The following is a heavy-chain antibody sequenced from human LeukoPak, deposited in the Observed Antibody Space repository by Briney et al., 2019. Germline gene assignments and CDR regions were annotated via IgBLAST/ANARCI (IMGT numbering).Heavy chain of an antibody. J-gene: IGHJ4*02. CDR3: SRYCTSTSCSEAY. D-gene: IGHD2-2*01. Sequence: GGSLRLSCAASGFSFSTYSMNWVRQAPGKGLEWVSIISSSSTTIYYADSVKGRFTISRDNAKNSLYAQMNCLRDDDTAVYSCSRYCTSTSCSEAYWGQGTVITVSS. V-gene: IGHV3-48*02. CDR2: ISSSSTTI. CDR1: GFSFSTYS.